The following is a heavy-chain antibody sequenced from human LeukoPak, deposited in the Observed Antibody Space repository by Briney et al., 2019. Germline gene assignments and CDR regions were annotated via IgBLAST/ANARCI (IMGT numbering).Heavy chain of an antibody. J-gene: IGHJ5*02. V-gene: IGHV1-46*01. CDR3: AREAYGSNDNNWFDP. D-gene: IGHD4-11*01. CDR2: INPSGGST. CDR1: GYTFTSYY. Sequence: GASVKVSFKASGYTFTSYYMHWVRQAPGQGLEWMGLINPSGGSTSYAQKFQGRVTMTGDTSTSTVYMELSSLRSEDTAVYYCAREAYGSNDNNWFDPWGQGTLVTVSS.